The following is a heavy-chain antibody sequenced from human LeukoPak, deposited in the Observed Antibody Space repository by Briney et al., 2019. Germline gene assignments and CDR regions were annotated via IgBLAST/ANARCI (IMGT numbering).Heavy chain of an antibody. CDR1: GFTFTAYA. V-gene: IGHV3-64*01. J-gene: IGHJ4*02. Sequence: GGSLRLSCAASGFTFTAYAMHWVRQAPGKGLEYVSAISTDGGGAYYAISVKGRFTISRDNSKNTLHLQMGSLKADDIAVYYCARYHNSAYDFWGQGTLVTVSS. CDR2: ISTDGGGA. D-gene: IGHD3-10*01. CDR3: ARYHNSAYDF.